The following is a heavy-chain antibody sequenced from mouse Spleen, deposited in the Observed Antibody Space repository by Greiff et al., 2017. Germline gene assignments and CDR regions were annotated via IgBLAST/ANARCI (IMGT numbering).Heavy chain of an antibody. CDR1: GYTFTSYW. J-gene: IGHJ1*01. CDR3: ARRGYYEYFDV. V-gene: IGHV1S81*02. Sequence: QVQLQQSGAELVKPGASVKLSCKASGYTFTSYWMQWVKQRPGQGLEWIGEINPSNGRTNYNEKFKSKATLTVDKSSSTAYMQLSSLTSEDSAVYYCARRGYYEYFDVWGAGTTVTVSS. CDR2: INPSNGRT. D-gene: IGHD2-3*01.